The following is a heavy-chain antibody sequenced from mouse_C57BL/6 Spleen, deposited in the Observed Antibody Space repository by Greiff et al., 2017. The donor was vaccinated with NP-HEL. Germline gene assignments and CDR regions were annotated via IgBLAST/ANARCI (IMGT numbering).Heavy chain of an antibody. D-gene: IGHD2-4*01. CDR2: IDPSDSYT. V-gene: IGHV1-69*01. J-gene: IGHJ4*01. CDR3: ARETMITKGGAMDS. CDR1: GYTFTSYW. Sequence: VQLQQPGAELVMPGASVKLSCKASGYTFTSYWMHWVKQRPGQGLEWIGEIDPSDSYTNYNQKFKGKSTLTVYKSSSTAYMQLSSLTSEDSAVYNVARETMITKGGAMDSWGKGTSATVSP.